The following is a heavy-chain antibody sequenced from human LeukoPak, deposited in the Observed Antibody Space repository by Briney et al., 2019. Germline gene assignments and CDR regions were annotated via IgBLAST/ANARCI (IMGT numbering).Heavy chain of an antibody. CDR2: IRYDGSNK. J-gene: IGHJ4*02. V-gene: IGHV3-30*02. CDR3: AISTYDY. CDR1: GFTFSNYW. Sequence: GGSLRLSCSASGFTFSNYWMSWVRQAPGKGLEWVAFIRYDGSNKYYADSVKGRFTISRDTPKNTLYLEMNNLRDEDTAVYYCAISTYDYWGQGTLVTVSS. D-gene: IGHD2-2*01.